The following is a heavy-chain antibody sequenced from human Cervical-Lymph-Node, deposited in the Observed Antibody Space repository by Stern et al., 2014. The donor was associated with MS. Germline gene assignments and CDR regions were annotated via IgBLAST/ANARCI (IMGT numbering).Heavy chain of an antibody. D-gene: IGHD3-3*01. V-gene: IGHV2-5*02. Sequence: QVTLKESGPTLVKPTQTLTLTCTFSGFSLNTDGLGVGWIRQPPGKALEWLAIIYWDDDKRYSPSLTNRLTITKDTSKNQVVLTMTNMDPVDTATYFCAHGSEYWSAHPDYWGQGIPVTVSS. CDR3: AHGSEYWSAHPDY. CDR2: IYWDDDK. CDR1: GFSLNTDGLG. J-gene: IGHJ4*02.